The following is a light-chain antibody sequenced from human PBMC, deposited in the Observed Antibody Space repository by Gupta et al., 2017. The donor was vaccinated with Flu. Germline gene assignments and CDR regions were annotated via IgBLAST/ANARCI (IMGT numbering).Light chain of an antibody. V-gene: IGKV4-1*01. J-gene: IGKJ3*01. CDR1: QSVLYSSNNKNY. Sequence: DIVMTQSPDSLAVSLGERATINWKSSQSVLYSSNNKNYLAWYQQKPGQPPKLLIYWASTRESGVPDRFSGGGSGTEFTLTISSLQAEDVAVYYCQQYYSTPFTFGPGTKVDIK. CDR3: QQYYSTPFT. CDR2: WAS.